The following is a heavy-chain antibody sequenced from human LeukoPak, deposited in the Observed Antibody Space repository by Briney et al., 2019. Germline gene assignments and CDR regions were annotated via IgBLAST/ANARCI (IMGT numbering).Heavy chain of an antibody. V-gene: IGHV3-21*01. Sequence: PGGSLRLSCAASGFTVSSNYMSWVRQAPGKGLEWVSSISSSSSYIYYADSVKGRFTISRDNAKNSLYLQMNSLRAEDTAVYYCARSDFWSGYQTDYWGQGTLVTVSS. CDR1: GFTVSSNY. D-gene: IGHD3-3*01. CDR2: ISSSSSYI. J-gene: IGHJ4*02. CDR3: ARSDFWSGYQTDY.